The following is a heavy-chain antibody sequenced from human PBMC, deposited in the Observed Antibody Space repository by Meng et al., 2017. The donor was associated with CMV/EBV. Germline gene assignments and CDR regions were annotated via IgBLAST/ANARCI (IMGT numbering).Heavy chain of an antibody. CDR1: GGSFSGDY. V-gene: IGHV4-34*01. CDR3: ARGVGATGKADY. D-gene: IGHD1-26*01. CDR2: INHSGRT. Sequence: QVQLQQWGAGLLKPSETLAHTCAADGGSFSGDYWSWIRQPPGKGLEWIGEINHSGRTNYNPSLKSRVTISVDTSKNQFSLKLSSVTAADTAVYYCARGVGATGKADYWGQGTLVTVSS. J-gene: IGHJ4*02.